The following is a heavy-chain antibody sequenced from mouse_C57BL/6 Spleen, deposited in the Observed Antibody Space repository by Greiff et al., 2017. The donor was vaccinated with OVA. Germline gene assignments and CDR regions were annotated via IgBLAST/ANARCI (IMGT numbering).Heavy chain of an antibody. CDR2: IDPSDSET. J-gene: IGHJ2*01. Sequence: QVQLQQPGAELVRPGSSVKLSCKASGYTFTSYWLHWVKQRPIQGLEWIGNIDPSDSETHYNQKFKDKATLTVDKSSSTAYMQLSSLTSEDSAVYYCARDGNYWDYWGQGTTLTVSS. D-gene: IGHD2-1*01. CDR1: GYTFTSYW. CDR3: ARDGNYWDY. V-gene: IGHV1-52*01.